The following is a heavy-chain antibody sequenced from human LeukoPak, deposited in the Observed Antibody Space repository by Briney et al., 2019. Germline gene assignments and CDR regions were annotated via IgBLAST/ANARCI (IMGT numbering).Heavy chain of an antibody. CDR1: GGSFSGYY. CDR2: INHSGST. J-gene: IGHJ5*02. Sequence: SQTLPLTCAVYGGSFSGYYWSWIRQPPGKGLEWIGEINHSGSTNYNPSLKSRVTISVDTSKNQFSLKLSSVTAADTAVYYCARGRGIAVAGTVNWFDPWGQGTLVTVSS. CDR3: ARGRGIAVAGTVNWFDP. D-gene: IGHD6-19*01. V-gene: IGHV4-34*01.